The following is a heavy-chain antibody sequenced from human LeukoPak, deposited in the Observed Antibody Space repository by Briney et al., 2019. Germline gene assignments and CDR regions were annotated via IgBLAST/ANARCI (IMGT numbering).Heavy chain of an antibody. Sequence: PGGSLRLSCAASGFTFSSYWMSWVRQAPGKGLGWVANIKQDGSEKYYVDSVKGRFTISRDNAKNSLYLQMNSLRAEDTAVYYCAGSVYCSSTSCARFDPWGQGTLVTVSS. D-gene: IGHD2-2*01. J-gene: IGHJ5*02. V-gene: IGHV3-7*01. CDR2: IKQDGSEK. CDR3: AGSVYCSSTSCARFDP. CDR1: GFTFSSYW.